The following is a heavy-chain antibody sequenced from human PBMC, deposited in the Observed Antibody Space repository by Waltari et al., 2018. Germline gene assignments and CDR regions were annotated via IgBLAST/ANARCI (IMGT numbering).Heavy chain of an antibody. D-gene: IGHD6-19*01. Sequence: QVQLVETGGGVVQPGRSLRLSCVASGFTFRSCGMHWVRQAPGKGLEWLAVIWADGMKKYYADSVKGRFTISRDYSKNTVFLHMNNLRVEDTAIYFCAKDQAEWLVLDGYFDSWGQGTPVTVSS. J-gene: IGHJ4*02. V-gene: IGHV3-33*06. CDR2: IWADGMKK. CDR3: AKDQAEWLVLDGYFDS. CDR1: GFTFRSCG.